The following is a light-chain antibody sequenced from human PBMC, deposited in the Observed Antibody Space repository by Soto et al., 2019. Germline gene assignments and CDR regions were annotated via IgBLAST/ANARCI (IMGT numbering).Light chain of an antibody. CDR2: MVS. Sequence: QSVLTQPASVSGSPGQSITISCTGTSSDVGNYNYVSWYQQYPGRVPKLLIYMVSNRASGVSNRFSGSKSGNTASLTISGLQAEDEADYFCTSTTPGSLYVFGTGTKVTVL. CDR3: TSTTPGSLYV. J-gene: IGLJ1*01. V-gene: IGLV2-14*01. CDR1: SSDVGNYNY.